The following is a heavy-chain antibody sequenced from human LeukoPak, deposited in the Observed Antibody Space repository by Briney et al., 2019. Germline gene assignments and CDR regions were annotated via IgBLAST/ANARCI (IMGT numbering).Heavy chain of an antibody. Sequence: PSETLSLTCTVSGGSISSYYWSWIRQPPRKGLEWIGYIYYSGSTNYNPSLKSRVTISVDTSKNQFSLKLSSVTAADTAVYYCAREGHSSSLDYWGQGTLVTVSS. V-gene: IGHV4-59*12. D-gene: IGHD6-6*01. CDR2: IYYSGST. CDR1: GGSISSYY. J-gene: IGHJ4*02. CDR3: AREGHSSSLDY.